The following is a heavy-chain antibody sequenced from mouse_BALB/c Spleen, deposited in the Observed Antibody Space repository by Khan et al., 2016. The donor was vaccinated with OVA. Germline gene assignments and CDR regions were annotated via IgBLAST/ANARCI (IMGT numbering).Heavy chain of an antibody. CDR2: ISPGRGDT. CDR1: GYSFTDYY. CDR3: ARRNYFGYTFAY. V-gene: IGHV1-77*01. J-gene: IGHJ3*01. Sequence: VQLQESGAELARPGASVKLSCKASGYSFTDYYINWVKQRTGQGLEWIGEISPGRGDTYYNEKFKGKATLTEDNSSSTAYMQLSSLTSEASAVYFCARRNYFGYTFAYWGQGTLVTVSA. D-gene: IGHD1-2*01.